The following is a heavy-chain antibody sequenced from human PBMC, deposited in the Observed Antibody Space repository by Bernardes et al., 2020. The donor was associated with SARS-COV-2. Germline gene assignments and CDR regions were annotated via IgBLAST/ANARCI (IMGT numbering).Heavy chain of an antibody. V-gene: IGHV4-34*01. CDR1: GGSFRGYY. D-gene: IGHD6-13*01. J-gene: IGHJ6*02. Sequence: SETLSLTCAVYGGSFRGYYWSWIRQPPGKGLEWIGEINHSGSTNYNPSLKSRVTISVDTSKNQFSLKLSSVTAADTAVYYCARERLWAAAGILLPYYYYGMDVWGQGTTVTVSS. CDR3: ARERLWAAAGILLPYYYYGMDV. CDR2: INHSGST.